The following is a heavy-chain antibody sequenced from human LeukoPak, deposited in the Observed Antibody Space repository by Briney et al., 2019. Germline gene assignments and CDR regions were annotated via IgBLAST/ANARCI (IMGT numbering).Heavy chain of an antibody. CDR1: GFTFRGYA. CDR3: AKSAYAGYDWGYMGQS. CDR2: ISESSRFI. Sequence: GGSLRLPCGASGFTFRGYAMSWVRQAPGKGLEWVSGISESSRFIHHADSVKGRFTISRDDSTNTLHLQMNSLKAEDTAVYYCAKSAYAGYDWGYMGQSWGQGTLVTVSS. J-gene: IGHJ1*01. D-gene: IGHD5-12*01. V-gene: IGHV3-23*01.